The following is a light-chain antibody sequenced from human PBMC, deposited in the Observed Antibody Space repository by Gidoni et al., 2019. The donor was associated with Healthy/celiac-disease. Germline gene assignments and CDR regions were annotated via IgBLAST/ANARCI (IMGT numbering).Light chain of an antibody. J-gene: IGKJ2*01. CDR3: QQYNSYSRT. Sequence: DIQMTQSPSTLSAAVGDRVTITCRARQSISSWLGWYQQKPGKAPKLLIYKASSLESGVPSRFSGSGSGTEFTLTISSLQPDDFATYYCQQYNSYSRTFGQGTKLEIK. V-gene: IGKV1-5*03. CDR2: KAS. CDR1: QSISSW.